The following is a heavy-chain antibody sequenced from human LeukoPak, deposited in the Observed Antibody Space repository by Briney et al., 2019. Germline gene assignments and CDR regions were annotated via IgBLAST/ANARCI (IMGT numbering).Heavy chain of an antibody. CDR3: ARDLNTGMDV. Sequence: AGGSLRLSCAASGFTFSSYAMSWVRQAPGKGLEWLSYISGNGRFIEYADSVKGRFTISRDNAQKLLFLQMNSLRGEDTAIYYCARDLNTGMDVWGRGTTVIVSS. CDR1: GFTFSSYA. D-gene: IGHD2/OR15-2a*01. CDR2: ISGNGRFI. V-gene: IGHV3-21*05. J-gene: IGHJ6*02.